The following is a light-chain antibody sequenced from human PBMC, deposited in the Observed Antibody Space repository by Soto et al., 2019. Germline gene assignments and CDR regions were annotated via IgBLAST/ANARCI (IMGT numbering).Light chain of an antibody. CDR3: QQRRNWPTT. Sequence: VFMTLKPLSLPFTLGQAAPISCSSGRSLVYRDGNIYVNCVQQRPGQSPRRLIYKVSNRDSGVPDRFSGSGAGTDFTLKISSLEPEDFAVYYCQQRRNWPTTFGHGAKV. CDR2: KVS. J-gene: IGKJ1*01. CDR1: RSLVYRDGNIY. V-gene: IGKV2-30*01.